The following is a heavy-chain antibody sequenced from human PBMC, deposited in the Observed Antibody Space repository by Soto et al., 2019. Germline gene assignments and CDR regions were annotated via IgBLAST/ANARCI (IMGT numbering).Heavy chain of an antibody. Sequence: GGSLRLSCAASGFTFSSHWMNWVRQGPGKGLEWVSRIISDGSSTYYADSVKGRFTISIDTAKNHLSLILSSVTAADTATYYCTRIYCTTTSCFINGMDVWGQGTTVTVSS. V-gene: IGHV3-74*01. CDR1: GFTFSSHW. D-gene: IGHD2-2*01. CDR3: TRIYCTTTSCFINGMDV. CDR2: IISDGSST. J-gene: IGHJ6*02.